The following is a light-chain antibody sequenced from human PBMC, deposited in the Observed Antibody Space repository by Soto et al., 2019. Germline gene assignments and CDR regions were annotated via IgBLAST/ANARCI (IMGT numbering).Light chain of an antibody. V-gene: IGKV3-15*01. CDR3: HQYNNWPRT. CDR2: GAS. CDR1: QSVSSN. J-gene: IGKJ1*01. Sequence: EIVMTQSPATLSVSPGERAALFCGASQSVSSNLAWYQHKPGQAPRLLIYGASTRATGVPARFSGSGSGTEFTLTISSLQSEDFAVYYCHQYNNWPRTFGQGTRVEIQ.